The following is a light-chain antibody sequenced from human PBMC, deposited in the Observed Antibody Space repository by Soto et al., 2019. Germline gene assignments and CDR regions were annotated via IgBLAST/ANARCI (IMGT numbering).Light chain of an antibody. V-gene: IGLV2-14*03. CDR3: SSYASSSTDV. CDR1: SSDVGGNNS. J-gene: IGLJ1*01. CDR2: NVS. Sequence: QSALTQPASVSGSPGQSITISCTGTSSDVGGNNSVSWYQQHPGKAPKLMIYNVSNRPSGISDRFSGSRSANTASLTICGLQAEDEAEYYCSSYASSSTDVFGTGTKLTVL.